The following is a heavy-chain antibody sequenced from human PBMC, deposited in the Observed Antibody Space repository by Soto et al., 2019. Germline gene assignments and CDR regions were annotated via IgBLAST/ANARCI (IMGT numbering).Heavy chain of an antibody. Sequence: ASVKVSCKASGYTFTSYYTHWVRQAPGQGLEWMGIINPSGGGTSYAQKFQGRVTMTRDTSTSTVYMELSSLRSEDTAVYYCARTGYSYGPIDYWGQGTLVTVSS. CDR2: INPSGGGT. V-gene: IGHV1-46*01. CDR3: ARTGYSYGPIDY. J-gene: IGHJ4*02. D-gene: IGHD5-18*01. CDR1: GYTFTSYY.